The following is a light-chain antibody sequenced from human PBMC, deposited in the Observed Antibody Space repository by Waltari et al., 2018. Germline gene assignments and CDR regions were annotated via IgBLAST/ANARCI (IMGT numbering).Light chain of an antibody. CDR2: KAS. CDR1: QSVSSW. Sequence: DIQMTQSPSTLSASVGARITITCRASQSVSSWLAWYQQKPGKAPKLLIYKASSLESGVPSRFSRSGSGTEFTLTISSLQPDDFAAYYCQQYNSLWTFGQGTKVEIK. V-gene: IGKV1-5*03. CDR3: QQYNSLWT. J-gene: IGKJ1*01.